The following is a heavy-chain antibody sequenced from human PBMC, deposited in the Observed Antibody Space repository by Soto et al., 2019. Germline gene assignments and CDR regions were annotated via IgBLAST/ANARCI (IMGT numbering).Heavy chain of an antibody. D-gene: IGHD2-2*01. CDR2: IYHSGST. J-gene: IGHJ6*02. Sequence: PSETLSLTCAVSGGSINSSNWWSWVRQPPGKGLEWNGEIYHSGSTNYNPSLKSRVTISVDKTKNQFSLKLSSVTAADTAVYYCARDPFVVVPAASYYYYYGMAVWGQGTTVTVSS. CDR3: ARDPFVVVPAASYYYYYGMAV. V-gene: IGHV4-4*02. CDR1: GGSINSSNW.